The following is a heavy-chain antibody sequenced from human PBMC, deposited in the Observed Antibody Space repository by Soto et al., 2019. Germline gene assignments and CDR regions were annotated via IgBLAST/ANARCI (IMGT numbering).Heavy chain of an antibody. CDR2: ISFSTTSI. CDR1: GFSFSDYY. CDR3: AKDFSSSSGSFFHLDY. J-gene: IGHJ4*02. V-gene: IGHV3-11*01. D-gene: IGHD1-26*01. Sequence: PGGSLRLSCAASGFSFSDYYMSWIRQAPGKGLEWVSYISFSTTSIYYADSVKGRFTISRDNSKNTLYLQMNSLRAEDTAIYYCAKDFSSSSGSFFHLDYWGQGTLVTVSS.